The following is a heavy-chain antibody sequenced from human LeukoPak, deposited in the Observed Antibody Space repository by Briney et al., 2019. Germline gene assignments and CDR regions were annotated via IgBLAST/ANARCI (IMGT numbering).Heavy chain of an antibody. CDR1: GFSLSTSGMR. J-gene: IGHJ6*03. CDR3: ARSPYYYYYMDV. Sequence: SGPTLVNPTQTLTLTCTFSGFSLSTSGMRVSWIRQPPGKALEWLARIDWADDKFYSTSLKTRLTISKDTSKNQVVLTMTNMDPVDSATYYCARSPYYYYYMDVWGKGTTVTVSS. CDR2: IDWADDK. V-gene: IGHV2-70*04.